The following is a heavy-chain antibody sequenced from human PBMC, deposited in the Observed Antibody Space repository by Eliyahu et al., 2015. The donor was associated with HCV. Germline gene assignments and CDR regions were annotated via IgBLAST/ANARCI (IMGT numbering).Heavy chain of an antibody. Sequence: HLQLQESGPGLVKPSETLSLTCTVSGGSISGSXYYWAWIRXPPGKGLEWIGGIYYSGSTYYSSSLKTRVTISVDTSKSQFSLRVSSVTATDTALYYCVRHSDCSPSSCSGAAGGVAYYFDYWGQGALVTVSS. CDR3: VRHSDCSPSSCSGAAGGVAYYFDY. CDR1: GGSISGSXYY. D-gene: IGHD2-15*01. J-gene: IGHJ4*02. V-gene: IGHV4-39*01. CDR2: IYYSGST.